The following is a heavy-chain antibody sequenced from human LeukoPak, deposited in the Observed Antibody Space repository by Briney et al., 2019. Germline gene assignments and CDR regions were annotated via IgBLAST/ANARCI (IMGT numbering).Heavy chain of an antibody. J-gene: IGHJ4*02. V-gene: IGHV1-69*06. Sequence: SVKVSCKASGGTFSSYAISWVRQAPGQGLEWMGGIIPIFGTANYAQKFQGRVTITADKSTSTAYMELSSLRSEDTAVYYCAILNPTPYQLRSRYWGQGTLVTVSS. CDR3: AILNPTPYQLRSRY. D-gene: IGHD2-2*01. CDR2: IIPIFGTA. CDR1: GGTFSSYA.